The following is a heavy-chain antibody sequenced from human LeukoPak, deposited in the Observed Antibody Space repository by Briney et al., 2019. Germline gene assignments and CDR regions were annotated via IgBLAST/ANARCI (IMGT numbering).Heavy chain of an antibody. D-gene: IGHD3-22*01. CDR3: ARDCYYDSSGYWSPDAFDI. CDR1: GFTFSSYW. CDR2: IKQDGSEK. V-gene: IGHV3-7*01. Sequence: GGSLRLSCAASGFTFSSYWMRWVRQAPGKGLEWVANIKQDGSEKNYVDSVKGRFTISRDNAKNSLYLQMNSLRAEDAAVYYCARDCYYDSSGYWSPDAFDIWGQGTMVTVSS. J-gene: IGHJ3*02.